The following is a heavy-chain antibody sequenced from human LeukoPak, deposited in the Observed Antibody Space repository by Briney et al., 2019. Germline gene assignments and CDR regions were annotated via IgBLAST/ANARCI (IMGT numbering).Heavy chain of an antibody. CDR1: GFTFSSYG. CDR3: AKDRRMGSSGSRYFQH. Sequence: PGRSLRLSCAASGFTFSSYGMHWVRQAPGKGLEWVAVISYDGSNKYYADSVKGRFTISRDNSKNTLYLQMNSLRAEDTAVYYCAKDRRMGSSGSRYFQHWGQGTLVTVSS. CDR2: ISYDGSNK. D-gene: IGHD6-19*01. V-gene: IGHV3-30*18. J-gene: IGHJ1*01.